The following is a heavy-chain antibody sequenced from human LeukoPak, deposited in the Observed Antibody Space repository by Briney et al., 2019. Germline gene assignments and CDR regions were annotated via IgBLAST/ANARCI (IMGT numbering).Heavy chain of an antibody. CDR3: AKGRWGLTINNFDL. CDR2: ISDRGDST. CDR1: GFIFSSHG. V-gene: IGHV3-23*01. Sequence: GGSLRLSCAASGFIFSSHGMNWVRQAPGKGLEWVSVISDRGDSTYYADSVKGRFTISRDSSKNTLYLQMNSLRGEDTALYYCAKGRWGLTINNFDLWGQGTMVTVSS. J-gene: IGHJ3*01. D-gene: IGHD2-21*01.